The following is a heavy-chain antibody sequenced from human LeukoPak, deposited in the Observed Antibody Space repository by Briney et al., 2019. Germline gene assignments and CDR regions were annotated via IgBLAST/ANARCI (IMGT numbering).Heavy chain of an antibody. Sequence: PSETLSLTGTVSGYSISSGYYWGWIRQPPGKGLEWIGCIYHSGSTYYNPSLKSRVTISVDTSKNQFSLKLSSVTAADTAVYYCAREAWGDYDFWSGYYFSWFDPWGQGALVTVSS. D-gene: IGHD3-3*01. CDR2: IYHSGST. CDR1: GYSISSGYY. CDR3: AREAWGDYDFWSGYYFSWFDP. V-gene: IGHV4-38-2*02. J-gene: IGHJ5*02.